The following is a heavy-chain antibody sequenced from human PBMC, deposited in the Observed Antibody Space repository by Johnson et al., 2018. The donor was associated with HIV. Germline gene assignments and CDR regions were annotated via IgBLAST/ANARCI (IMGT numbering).Heavy chain of an antibody. V-gene: IGHV3-30*04. CDR3: ASGYYDSSGYYPDAFDI. CDR2: ISYDGSNR. J-gene: IGHJ3*02. D-gene: IGHD3-22*01. Sequence: QMLLVESGGGVVQPGRSVRLSCTASGFTFSNYGIHWVRQAPGKGLEWVAVISYDGSNRYYADSVRGRSTLSRDNSRNTVFLQMNSLRAEDTAVYYCASGYYDSSGYYPDAFDIWGQGTMVTVSS. CDR1: GFTFSNYG.